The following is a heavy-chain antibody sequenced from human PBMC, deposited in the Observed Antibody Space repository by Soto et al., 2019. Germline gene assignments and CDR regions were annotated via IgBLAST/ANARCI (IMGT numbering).Heavy chain of an antibody. CDR3: ARDGSGTYLLDY. CDR1: GFTFSSHW. D-gene: IGHD3-10*01. J-gene: IGHJ4*02. CDR2: INSDGSST. V-gene: IGHV3-74*01. Sequence: EVQLVESGGGLVQPGGSLRLSCAASGFTFSSHWLHWVRQAPGKGLVWVSRINSDGSSTNYADSVKGQFTISRDNAKNTLYLQVNSLRAEDTAVYYCARDGSGTYLLDYWGQGTLVTVSS.